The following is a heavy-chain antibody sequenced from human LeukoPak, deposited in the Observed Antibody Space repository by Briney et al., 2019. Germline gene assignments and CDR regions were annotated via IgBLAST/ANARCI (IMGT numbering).Heavy chain of an antibody. CDR3: AARRVLRGSRY. CDR1: GFTFSSYW. J-gene: IGHJ4*02. CDR2: IKQEGSEK. D-gene: IGHD3-3*01. V-gene: IGHV3-7*03. Sequence: GGSLRLSCAASGFTFSSYWMSWVRQAPGKGLEWVANIKQEGSEKQYVDSVKGRFTISRDNAKNSLYLQMNSLRAEDTAVYYCAARRVLRGSRYWGQGTLVTVSS.